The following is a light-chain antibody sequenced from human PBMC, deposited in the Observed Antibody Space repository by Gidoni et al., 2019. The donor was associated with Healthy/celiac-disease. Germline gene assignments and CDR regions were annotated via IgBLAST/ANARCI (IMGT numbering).Light chain of an antibody. CDR3: QQYYSTPLT. CDR2: WAS. CDR1: QSVLYSSNNKNY. V-gene: IGKV4-1*01. J-gene: IGKJ2*01. Sequence: DLVMTQSPDSLAVSRGERATINCKSSQSVLYSSNNKNYLAWYQQKPGQPPTLLIYWASTRESGVPDRFSGSGSGTDFTLTISSLQAEDVAVYYCQQYYSTPLTFGQGTKLEIK.